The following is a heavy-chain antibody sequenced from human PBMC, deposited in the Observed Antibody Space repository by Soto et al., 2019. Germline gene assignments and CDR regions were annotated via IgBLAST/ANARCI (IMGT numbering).Heavy chain of an antibody. CDR1: GFTFSSHW. V-gene: IGHV3-74*01. CDR3: ARGASGTYKLDY. CDR2: VNFDGSTT. D-gene: IGHD3-10*01. Sequence: EVQLVESGGGLLQPGVSLRLSCAASGFTFSSHWMHWVRQSPGKGLVWVSRVNFDGSTTNYADSVKGRLTISRDNAKNTVYLQMNSLRAEDTAVYYCARGASGTYKLDYWGQGTLVTVSS. J-gene: IGHJ4*02.